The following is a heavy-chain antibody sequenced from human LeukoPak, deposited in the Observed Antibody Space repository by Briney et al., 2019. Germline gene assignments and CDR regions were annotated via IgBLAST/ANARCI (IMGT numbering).Heavy chain of an antibody. J-gene: IGHJ5*02. V-gene: IGHV1-18*01. CDR3: ARVVVVGATPGWFDP. CDR1: GYTFTSYG. Sequence: ASVKVSCKASGYTFTSYGISWVRQAPGQGLEWMGWISAYNGNTNYAQKIQGRVTMTTDTSTSTAYMELRSLRSDDTAVYYCARVVVVGATPGWFDPWGQGTLVTVSS. CDR2: ISAYNGNT. D-gene: IGHD2-15*01.